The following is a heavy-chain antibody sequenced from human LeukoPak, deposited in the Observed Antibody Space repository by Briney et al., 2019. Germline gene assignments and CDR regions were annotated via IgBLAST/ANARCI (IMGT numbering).Heavy chain of an antibody. D-gene: IGHD5-18*01. Sequence: SETLSLTCTVSGGSISSYYWSWIRQPPGKGLEWIGYIYYSGSTNYNPSLKRRVTISVDTSKNQFSLKLSSVTAADTAVYYCASQGGYSYGLFDYWGQGTLVTVSS. CDR1: GGSISSYY. J-gene: IGHJ4*02. CDR2: IYYSGST. V-gene: IGHV4-59*08. CDR3: ASQGGYSYGLFDY.